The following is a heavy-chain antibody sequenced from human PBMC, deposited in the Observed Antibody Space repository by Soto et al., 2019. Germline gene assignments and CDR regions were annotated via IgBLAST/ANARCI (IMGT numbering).Heavy chain of an antibody. Sequence: GESLKISCAASGFTFSTYAMSWVRQAPGKGLEWVSGISSSGGRTNHADSVKGRFIISRDNSKNMVYLQMNSLRAEDTALYSCSCLAWFGDPVPPFDCWGQGIVVTVSS. V-gene: IGHV3-23*01. D-gene: IGHD3-10*01. J-gene: IGHJ4*02. CDR3: SCLAWFGDPVPPFDC. CDR2: ISSSGGRT. CDR1: GFTFSTYA.